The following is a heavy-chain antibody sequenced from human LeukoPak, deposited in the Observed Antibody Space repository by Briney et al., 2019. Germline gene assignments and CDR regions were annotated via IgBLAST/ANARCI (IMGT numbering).Heavy chain of an antibody. D-gene: IGHD1-1*01. CDR1: GGSISGSSYY. Sequence: SETLSLTCTVSGGSISGSSYYWGWIRQPPGKGLEWIGSIYYSGSTNYNPSLKSRVTISVDTPRNQFSLKLSSVTAADTAVYYCARKTTGTMSPYFDYWAQGTLVTVSS. V-gene: IGHV4-39*07. CDR2: IYYSGST. J-gene: IGHJ4*02. CDR3: ARKTTGTMSPYFDY.